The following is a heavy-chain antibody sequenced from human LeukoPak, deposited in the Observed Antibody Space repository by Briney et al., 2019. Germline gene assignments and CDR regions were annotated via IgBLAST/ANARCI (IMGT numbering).Heavy chain of an antibody. CDR1: GYTFTSYY. CDR3: ARVSGGDAFDI. V-gene: IGHV1-46*01. Sequence: ASVKVSCKASGYTFTSYYMHWVRQAPGQGLEWMGIINPSGGSTSYAQKFQGRVTMTRDMSTSTVYMELSSLRSEDTAVYYCARVSGGDAFDIWGQGTMVTVSS. J-gene: IGHJ3*02. D-gene: IGHD3-16*01. CDR2: INPSGGST.